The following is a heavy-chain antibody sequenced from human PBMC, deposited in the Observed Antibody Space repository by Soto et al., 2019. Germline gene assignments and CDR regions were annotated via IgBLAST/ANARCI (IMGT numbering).Heavy chain of an antibody. CDR1: GFTFSSYA. CDR3: ARGLLRYYDSSGYPRANWFDP. D-gene: IGHD3-22*01. Sequence: QPGGSLRLSCSASGFTFSSYAMHWVRQAPGKGLEYVSAISSNGGSTYYADSVKGRFTISRDNSKNTLYLQMSSVTAADTAVYYCARGLLRYYDSSGYPRANWFDPWGQGTLVTVSS. CDR2: ISSNGGST. V-gene: IGHV3-64D*06. J-gene: IGHJ5*02.